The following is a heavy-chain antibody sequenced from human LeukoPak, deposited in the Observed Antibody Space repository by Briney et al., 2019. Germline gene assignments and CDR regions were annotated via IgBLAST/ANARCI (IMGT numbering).Heavy chain of an antibody. CDR3: ARTGYCSGGSCQVFDY. D-gene: IGHD2-15*01. V-gene: IGHV4-39*01. Sequence: SETLSLTCTVSGGSISSSSYYWGWIRQPPGKGLEWIGSIYYSGSTYYNPSLKSRVPISVETSKHQFSLKPSSVTAADPAVYYCARTGYCSGGSCQVFDYWGQGTLVTVSS. CDR2: IYYSGST. CDR1: GGSISSSSYY. J-gene: IGHJ4*02.